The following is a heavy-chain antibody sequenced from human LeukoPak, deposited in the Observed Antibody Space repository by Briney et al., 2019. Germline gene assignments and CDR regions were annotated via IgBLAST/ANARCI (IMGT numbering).Heavy chain of an antibody. CDR1: GGSISSYY. J-gene: IGHJ6*03. V-gene: IGHV4-59*01. D-gene: IGHD5-18*01. Sequence: PSETLSPTCTVSGGSISSYYWSWIRQPPGKGLEWIGYIYYSGSINYNPSLKSRVTMSVDTSKNQFSLKLNSVTAADTAVYYCARTTEGGYTYDYFYYYYMDVWGKGTTVSISS. CDR2: IYYSGSI. CDR3: ARTTEGGYTYDYFYYYYMDV.